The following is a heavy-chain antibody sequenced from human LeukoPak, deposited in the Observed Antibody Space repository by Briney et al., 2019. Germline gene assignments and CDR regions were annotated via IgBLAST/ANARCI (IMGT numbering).Heavy chain of an antibody. D-gene: IGHD3-10*01. CDR3: AWYNYSSGSYSAYDY. Sequence: PSQTLSLTCTVSGGSISSGDYYWSWIRQHPGKGLEWIGYIYYSGSIYYNPSLKSRVTISVDTSKNQFSLKLSSVTAADTAVYYCAWYNYSSGSYSAYDYWGQGTLVTVSS. J-gene: IGHJ4*02. CDR2: IYYSGSI. V-gene: IGHV4-31*03. CDR1: GGSISSGDYY.